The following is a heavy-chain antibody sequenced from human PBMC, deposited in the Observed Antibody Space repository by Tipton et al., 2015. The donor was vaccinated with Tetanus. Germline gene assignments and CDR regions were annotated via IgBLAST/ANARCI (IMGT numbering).Heavy chain of an antibody. V-gene: IGHV3-7*01. CDR3: ARVMVVVAATNGMDV. CDR1: GGSISSHY. J-gene: IGHJ6*02. CDR2: IKQDGSEK. D-gene: IGHD2-15*01. Sequence: LSLTCSVSGGSISSHYWSWVRQAPGKGLEWVANIKQDGSEKNYADSVKGRFTISRDNAKNSLYLQMSSLRAEDSAVYYCARVMVVVAATNGMDVWGQGTTVTVSS.